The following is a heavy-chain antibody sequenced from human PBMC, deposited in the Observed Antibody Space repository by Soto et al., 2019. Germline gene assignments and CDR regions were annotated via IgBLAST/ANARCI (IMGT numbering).Heavy chain of an antibody. Sequence: EVQLLESGGGLVQPGGSLRLSCAASGFTFSGYSMSWVRQAPGKGLEWVSGFRTSGDGGTTYYADSVKGRFTISRDNSKNMLFLQMNSLRAEDTAIYYCAKKVNSGPGSQYFDYWGQGTLVTVSS. CDR3: AKKVNSGPGSQYFDY. V-gene: IGHV3-23*01. CDR1: GFTFSGYS. J-gene: IGHJ4*02. D-gene: IGHD3-10*01. CDR2: FRTSGDGGTT.